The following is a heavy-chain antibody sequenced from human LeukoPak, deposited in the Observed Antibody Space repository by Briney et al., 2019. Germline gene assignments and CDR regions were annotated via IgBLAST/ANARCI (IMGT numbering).Heavy chain of an antibody. Sequence: ASVKVSCKASGYTFTSYYMHWVRQAPGQGLEWMGIINPSGGSTSYAQKLQGRVTMTTDTSTSTAYMELRSLRSDDTAVYYCARGRNTVGATGGFFDYWGQGTLVTVSS. J-gene: IGHJ4*02. V-gene: IGHV1-46*01. CDR2: INPSGGST. D-gene: IGHD1-26*01. CDR3: ARGRNTVGATGGFFDY. CDR1: GYTFTSYY.